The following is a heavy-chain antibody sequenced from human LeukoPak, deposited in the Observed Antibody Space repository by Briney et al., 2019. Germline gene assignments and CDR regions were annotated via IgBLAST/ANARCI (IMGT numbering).Heavy chain of an antibody. CDR1: GFTLSSYS. CDR3: ASLPSTWYSGTYFDY. J-gene: IGHJ4*02. V-gene: IGHV3-48*02. Sequence: GGSLRLSCAASGFTLSSYSMNWVRQAPGKGLEWVPYITSSSSTIYYADSVKGRFTISRDNARNSLYLQMNSLRDEDTAVYYWASLPSTWYSGTYFDYWGQGILVTVSS. D-gene: IGHD1-26*01. CDR2: ITSSSSTI.